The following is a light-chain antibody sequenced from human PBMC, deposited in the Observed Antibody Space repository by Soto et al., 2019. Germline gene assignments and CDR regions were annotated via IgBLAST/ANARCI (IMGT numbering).Light chain of an antibody. CDR3: SSYTSSSINYV. CDR1: SSDVGGYNY. J-gene: IGLJ1*01. Sequence: QAVVTQPASVSGSPGQSITISCTGTSSDVGGYNYVSWYRQHPGKAPKLMIYEVSNRPSGVSNRFSGSKSGNTASLTISGLQAEDEADYYCSSYTSSSINYVFGTGTKVTVL. V-gene: IGLV2-14*01. CDR2: EVS.